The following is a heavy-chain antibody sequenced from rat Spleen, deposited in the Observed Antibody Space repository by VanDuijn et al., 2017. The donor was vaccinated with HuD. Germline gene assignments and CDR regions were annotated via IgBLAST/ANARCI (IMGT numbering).Heavy chain of an antibody. CDR2: ISYDGSST. Sequence: EVQLVESGGGLVQPGRSLKLSCAASGFTFSDYNMAWVRQAPKKGLEWVATISYDGSSTYYRDSVKGRFTISRDNAKSTLYLQMDSLRSEDTATYYCARDYSLFDYWGQGVMVTVSS. CDR1: GFTFSDYN. D-gene: IGHD1-1*01. CDR3: ARDYSLFDY. J-gene: IGHJ2*01. V-gene: IGHV5-7*01.